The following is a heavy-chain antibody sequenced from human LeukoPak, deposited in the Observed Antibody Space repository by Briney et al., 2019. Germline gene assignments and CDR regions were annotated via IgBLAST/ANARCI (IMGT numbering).Heavy chain of an antibody. Sequence: GGSLRLSCAASGFTFGSYAMSWVRQAPGKGLEWVSAISDSGDSTYYADTVKGRFTISRDNSKNTLYLQMNSLRAEDTAVYYCAKIGMIVVPRDYWGQGTLVTVSS. CDR3: AKIGMIVVPRDY. CDR2: ISDSGDST. CDR1: GFTFGSYA. D-gene: IGHD3-22*01. J-gene: IGHJ4*02. V-gene: IGHV3-23*01.